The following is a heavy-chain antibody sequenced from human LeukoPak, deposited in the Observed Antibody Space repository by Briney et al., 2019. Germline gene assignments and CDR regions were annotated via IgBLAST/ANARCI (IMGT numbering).Heavy chain of an antibody. CDR3: ARDWAGDLYFDY. D-gene: IGHD1-26*01. CDR1: GYTFTSYG. CDR2: INPNSGGT. J-gene: IGHJ4*02. V-gene: IGHV1-2*02. Sequence: ASVKVSCKASGYTFTSYGISWVRQAPGQGLEWMGWINPNSGGTNYAQKFQGKVTMTRDTSISTAYMELSRLRSDDTAVYYCARDWAGDLYFDYWGQGTLVTVSS.